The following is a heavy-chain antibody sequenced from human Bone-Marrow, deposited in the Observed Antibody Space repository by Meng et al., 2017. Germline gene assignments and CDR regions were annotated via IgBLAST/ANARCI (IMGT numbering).Heavy chain of an antibody. CDR3: AREGGPDNWFDP. CDR2: INPNSGDT. V-gene: IGHV1-2*06. D-gene: IGHD2-15*01. Sequence: QGHLLALGADVQDPADSLTLSCEPSGYCFTASSHPWVRPAPGQGLEWLGHINPNSGDTLYAPNFQGRVSMPGDTSINTAYLELSRLTSADTAVYYCAREGGPDNWFDPWGQGTLVTVSS. J-gene: IGHJ5*02. CDR1: GYCFTASS.